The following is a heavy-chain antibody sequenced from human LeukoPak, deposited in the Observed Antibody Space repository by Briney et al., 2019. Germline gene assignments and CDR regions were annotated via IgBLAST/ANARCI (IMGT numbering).Heavy chain of an antibody. CDR2: ITTSGGTT. V-gene: IGHV3-23*01. CDR1: GCTFSRYS. CDR3: ATPPDGSSTSCYRYYYYGMDV. Sequence: VFLWLTYPSSGCTFSRYSMNWGRHPTGQGQEWVSAITTSGGTTYYADSVSGRVTISRDNSKNTLYLQMNSLRAEDTAVYYCATPPDGSSTSCYRYYYYGMDVWGQGTTVTVSS. D-gene: IGHD2-2*01. J-gene: IGHJ6*01.